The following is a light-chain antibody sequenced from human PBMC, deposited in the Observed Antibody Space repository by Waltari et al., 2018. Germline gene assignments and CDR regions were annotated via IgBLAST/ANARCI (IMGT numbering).Light chain of an antibody. V-gene: IGKV3-11*01. CDR1: QSVSTY. CDR2: DSS. Sequence: EIVLTQSPATLSLSPGERATLSCRASQSVSTYLAWYQQRPGQAPRLLIYDSSNGATGIPARFSGSGSETDFTLTISSLEPEDFAVYYCQQRYKWPLTFGGGSKVEI. J-gene: IGKJ4*01. CDR3: QQRYKWPLT.